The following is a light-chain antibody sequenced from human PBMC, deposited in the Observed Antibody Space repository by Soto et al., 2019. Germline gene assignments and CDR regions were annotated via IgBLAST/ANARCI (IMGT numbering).Light chain of an antibody. CDR1: QSVLYSSNNKNY. CDR2: WAS. J-gene: IGKJ4*01. Sequence: DIVMTQSPDSLAVSLGERATINCKSSQSVLYSSNNKNYLAWYQQKPGQPPKLLIHWASTRKSGVPDRFSGSGSGKDFTLTISSLQAEDVAVYYCQQYYRTPLTFGGGTKVEIK. V-gene: IGKV4-1*01. CDR3: QQYYRTPLT.